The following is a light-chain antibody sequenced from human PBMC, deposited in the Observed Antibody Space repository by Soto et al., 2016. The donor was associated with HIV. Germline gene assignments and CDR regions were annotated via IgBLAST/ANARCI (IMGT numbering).Light chain of an antibody. Sequence: DIQMTQSPSSLSASVGDRVTITCQASQDISNYLNWYQQKPGKAPKLLIYDASNLETGVPSRFSGSGSGTDFTFTISSLQPEDIATYYCQQYDNLPYFGQGTRLXIK. CDR3: QQYDNLPY. CDR1: QDISNY. V-gene: IGKV1-33*01. J-gene: IGKJ5*01. CDR2: DAS.